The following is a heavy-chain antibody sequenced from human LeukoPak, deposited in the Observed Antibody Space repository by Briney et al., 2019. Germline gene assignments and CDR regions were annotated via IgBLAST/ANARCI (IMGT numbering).Heavy chain of an antibody. Sequence: GGSLRLSCGASGFLFSSNWMTWVRQAQGKGLEGVANIKQDGSEKYYVDSVEGRFTISRDNAKNSLYLQMSCLKAEDTAVYYCTRSKAGYYSFPLDCWGQGTLVTVSS. D-gene: IGHD3-22*01. V-gene: IGHV3-7*01. CDR2: IKQDGSEK. CDR3: TRSKAGYYSFPLDC. J-gene: IGHJ4*02. CDR1: GFLFSSNW.